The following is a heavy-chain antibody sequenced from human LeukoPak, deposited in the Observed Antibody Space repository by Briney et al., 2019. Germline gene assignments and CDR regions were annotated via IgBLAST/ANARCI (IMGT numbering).Heavy chain of an antibody. Sequence: QPGGSLRLSCVASGFTLSKYAMSWFRQAPGKGLEWVANIKQDGSEKYHVDSVKGRFTVSRDNAKNLLYLQLNSLRAEDTAVYYCAKKGATTGDFDYWGQGTLVTVSS. J-gene: IGHJ4*02. V-gene: IGHV3-7*03. D-gene: IGHD1-26*01. CDR1: GFTLSKYA. CDR2: IKQDGSEK. CDR3: AKKGATTGDFDY.